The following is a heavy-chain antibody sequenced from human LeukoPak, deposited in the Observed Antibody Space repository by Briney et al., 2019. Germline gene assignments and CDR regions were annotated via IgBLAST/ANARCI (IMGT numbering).Heavy chain of an antibody. CDR2: IIPILGIA. J-gene: IGHJ6*02. CDR3: ARIALRYEMPGIEYYHYGMDV. CDR1: GGTFSSYT. Sequence: SVTLACKASGGTFSSYTISWVRHGPGQGIEWMGRIIPILGIANYAQKFPGRVPITADKSTSTAYMELSSLRSEDTAVYYYARIALRYEMPGIEYYHYGMDVWGQGTTVTVSS. D-gene: IGHD3-9*01. V-gene: IGHV1-69*02.